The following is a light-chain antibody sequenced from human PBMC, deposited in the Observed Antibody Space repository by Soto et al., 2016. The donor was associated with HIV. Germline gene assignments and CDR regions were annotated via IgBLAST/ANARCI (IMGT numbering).Light chain of an antibody. CDR3: QQFGNSPYT. CDR1: QDINNY. Sequence: DIQMTQSPSSLSASVGDRVTITCRASQDINNYLAWFQQKPGKAPKSLIYAASTLQSGVSSKFSGSGSGTEFTLTISSLQPDDFATYYCQQFGNSPYTFGQGTKLEIK. CDR2: AAS. V-gene: IGKV1-16*02. J-gene: IGKJ2*01.